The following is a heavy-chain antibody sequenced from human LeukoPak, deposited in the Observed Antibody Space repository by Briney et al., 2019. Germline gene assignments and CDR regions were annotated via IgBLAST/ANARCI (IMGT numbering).Heavy chain of an antibody. D-gene: IGHD6-13*01. CDR1: GFTFGDYA. J-gene: IGHJ4*02. CDR3: ARDWDSSSWPNHFDY. Sequence: QPGGPLRFSGTAPGFTFGDYAMSWFRQAPGKGLEWVGFIRSKAYGGTTEYAASVKGRFTISRDDSKSIAYLQMNSLKTEDTAVYYCARDWDSSSWPNHFDYWGQGTLVTVSS. V-gene: IGHV3-49*03. CDR2: IRSKAYGGTT.